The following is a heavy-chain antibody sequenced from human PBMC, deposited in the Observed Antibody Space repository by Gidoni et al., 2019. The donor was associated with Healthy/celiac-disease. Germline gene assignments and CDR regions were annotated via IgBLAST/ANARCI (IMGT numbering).Heavy chain of an antibody. D-gene: IGHD2-15*01. CDR2: IKQDGSEK. CDR3: ARGGYCSGGSCYWFDP. J-gene: IGHJ5*02. V-gene: IGHV3-7*03. CDR1: GFTFSSYW. Sequence: EVQLVESGGGLVQPGGSLRLSCAASGFTFSSYWMGWVRQAPGKGLEWVANIKQDGSEKYYVDSVKGRFTISRDNAKNSLYLQMNSLRAEDTAVYYCARGGYCSGGSCYWFDPWGQGTLVTVSS.